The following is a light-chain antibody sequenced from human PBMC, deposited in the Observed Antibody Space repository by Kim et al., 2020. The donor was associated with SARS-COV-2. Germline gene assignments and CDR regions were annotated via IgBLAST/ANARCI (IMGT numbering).Light chain of an antibody. CDR2: WAS. Sequence: RATINCKSSQTILHNSNIKCYLAWVQQKPGQPPKRLIYWASTRESGVPDRFSGSGSGTDFTLTISSLQAEDVAIDYCQQYYGTTYSFGQGTKLEI. CDR3: QQYYGTTYS. V-gene: IGKV4-1*01. CDR1: QTILHNSNIKCY. J-gene: IGKJ2*03.